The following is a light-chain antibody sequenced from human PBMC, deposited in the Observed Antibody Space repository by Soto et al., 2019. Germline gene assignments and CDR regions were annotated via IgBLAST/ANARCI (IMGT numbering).Light chain of an antibody. J-gene: IGKJ4*01. V-gene: IGKV1-33*01. CDR1: QDISNY. CDR3: QQYDNLPLT. Sequence: DIQMTQSPSSLSASVGDRVTITCQASQDISNYLNGYQQKPGKAPKLLIDDASNLETGGPSRISGSGSGTDFTFTISSLQPEDIAKYYCQQYDNLPLTFGGGTKVEIK. CDR2: DAS.